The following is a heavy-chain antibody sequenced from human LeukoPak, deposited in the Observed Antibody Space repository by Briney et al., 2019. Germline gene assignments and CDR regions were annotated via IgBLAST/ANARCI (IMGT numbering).Heavy chain of an antibody. V-gene: IGHV3-53*01. J-gene: IGHJ4*02. D-gene: IGHD6-25*01. CDR1: GFTVSSNY. CDR2: IYSGRNT. Sequence: GGSLRLSCAVSGFTVSSNYMSWVRQAPGKGLEWVSVIYSGRNTYYTDSVKGRFIISRDNPKNMLYLQMNSLRAEDTAVYYCARVASGTLDYWGQGTLVTVSS. CDR3: ARVASGTLDY.